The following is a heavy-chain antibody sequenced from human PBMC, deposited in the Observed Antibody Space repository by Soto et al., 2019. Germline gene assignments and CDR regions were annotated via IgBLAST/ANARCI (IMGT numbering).Heavy chain of an antibody. J-gene: IGHJ4*02. CDR1: GFIIPCCA. D-gene: IGHD1-26*01. CDR3: ARDVRVGEPDYFDD. CDR2: IGADGTHK. V-gene: IGHV3-30*01. Sequence: QMRLVESGGGVVQPGRSLRLSCAASGFIIPCCAIHWIRQSPGKGLEWVAVIGADGTHKYYGDSVQGRFTISRDTSQNMVFLQMDSLTAEDTALYYCARDVRVGEPDYFDDWGQGTLVSVSS.